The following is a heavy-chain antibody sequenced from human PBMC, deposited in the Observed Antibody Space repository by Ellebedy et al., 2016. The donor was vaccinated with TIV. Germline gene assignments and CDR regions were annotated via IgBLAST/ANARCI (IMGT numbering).Heavy chain of an antibody. J-gene: IGHJ6*02. CDR3: ARQNYYYYGMDV. CDR2: INPNSGGT. CDR1: GGTFSSYA. Sequence: ASVKVSCXASGGTFSSYAISWVRQAPGQGLEWMGWINPNSGGTNYAQKFQGWVTMTRDTSISTAYMELSRLRSDDTAVYYCARQNYYYYGMDVWGQGTTVTVSS. V-gene: IGHV1-2*04.